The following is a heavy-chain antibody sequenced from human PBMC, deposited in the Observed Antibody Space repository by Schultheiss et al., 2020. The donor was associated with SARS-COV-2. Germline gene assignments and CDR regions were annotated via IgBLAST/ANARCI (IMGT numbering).Heavy chain of an antibody. J-gene: IGHJ4*02. V-gene: IGHV3-30*07. Sequence: GESLKISCAASELTFRNFALHWVRQAPGKGLQWVAVVSQDGSDNHYADFVKGRFTISRDNSNNTLYLQMNSLRAEDTAVYFCVTAWASLTTGYWGQGTLVTVSS. CDR2: VSQDGSDN. D-gene: IGHD3-16*02. CDR1: ELTFRNFA. CDR3: VTAWASLTTGY.